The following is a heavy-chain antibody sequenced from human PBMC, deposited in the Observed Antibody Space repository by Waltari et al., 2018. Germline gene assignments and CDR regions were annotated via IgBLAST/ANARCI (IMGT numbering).Heavy chain of an antibody. V-gene: IGHV2-26*01. J-gene: IGHJ5*02. Sequence: QVTLKESGPVLVKPTETLTLTCTVSGFSLSNARMGVSWIRQPPGKALEWLAHIFSNDEKSYSTSLKSRLTLSKDTSKSQVVLTMTNMDPVDTATYYCALLIKKYWFDPWGQGTLVTVSS. CDR1: GFSLSNARMG. CDR3: ALLIKKYWFDP. CDR2: IFSNDEK.